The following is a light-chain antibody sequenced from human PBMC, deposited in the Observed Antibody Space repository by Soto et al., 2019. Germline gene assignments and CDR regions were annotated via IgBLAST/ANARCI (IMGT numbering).Light chain of an antibody. CDR2: EAS. CDR3: QQYDNWPLT. J-gene: IGKJ4*01. Sequence: EIVLTQSPVPLSLSPGDRATLSCRASQAINTYLAWYQQRSGQAPRLLFYEASNRAAGIPARFSAFGSGREFTLTIVNLEPDDFAVYYCQQYDNWPLTFGGGTRVELK. V-gene: IGKV3-11*02. CDR1: QAINTY.